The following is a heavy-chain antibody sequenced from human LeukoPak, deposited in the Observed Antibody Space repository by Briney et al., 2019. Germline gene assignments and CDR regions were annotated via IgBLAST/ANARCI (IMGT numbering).Heavy chain of an antibody. CDR2: IFYSETS. D-gene: IGHD5-18*01. CDR3: ADSTWHKTGWFDP. J-gene: IGHJ5*02. V-gene: IGHV4-61*01. Sequence: SETLSLTCSVSGLSVSNINFYWSWTRQPPGKRLEWIGHIFYSETSHTNPSLKSRVTLSVDTSKTQLSLSLNPVPAAATAVYYCADSTWHKTGWFDPWGQGTLVTVSS. CDR1: GLSVSNINFY.